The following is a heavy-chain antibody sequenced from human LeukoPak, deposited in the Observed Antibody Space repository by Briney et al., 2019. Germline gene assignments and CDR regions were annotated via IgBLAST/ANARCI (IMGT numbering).Heavy chain of an antibody. CDR3: ASGFPDY. CDR1: GFTFSSYA. CDR2: ISYDGSNK. D-gene: IGHD2-21*01. Sequence: PGGSLRLSCAASGFTFSSYAMHWVRQAPGKGLEWVAVISYDGSNKYYADSVKGRFTISRDNSKNTLYLQMNSLRAEDTAVHYCASGFPDYWGQGTLVTVSS. V-gene: IGHV3-30-3*01. J-gene: IGHJ4*02.